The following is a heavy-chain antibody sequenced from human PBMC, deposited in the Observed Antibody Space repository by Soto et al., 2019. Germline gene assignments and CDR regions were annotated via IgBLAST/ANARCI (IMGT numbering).Heavy chain of an antibody. CDR3: ARDYNSGYDYCGIGSSYYYYGMDV. J-gene: IGHJ6*02. D-gene: IGHD5-12*01. CDR1: GYTFTSYG. Sequence: ASVKVSCKASGYTFTSYGISWVRQAPGQGLEWMGWISAYNGNTNYAQKLQGRVTMTTDTSTSTAYMELRSLRSDDTAVYYCARDYNSGYDYCGIGSSYYYYGMDVXGQ. V-gene: IGHV1-18*01. CDR2: ISAYNGNT.